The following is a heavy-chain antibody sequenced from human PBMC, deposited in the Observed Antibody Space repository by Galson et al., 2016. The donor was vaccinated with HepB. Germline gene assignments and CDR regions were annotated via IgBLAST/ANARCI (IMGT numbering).Heavy chain of an antibody. J-gene: IGHJ5*02. CDR3: AHTHIGSGESWDYWFDP. Sequence: PALVKPTQTLTLTCTFSGLSLSTTGVGVGWIRQPPGRALEWLALIYWDDDKRSSPSLKSRLTITKDSSQNQVVFTMTNMDPVDTATYYCAHTHIGSGESWDYWFDPWGQGTLVTVSS. D-gene: IGHD3-10*01. CDR2: IYWDDDK. CDR1: GLSLSTTGVG. V-gene: IGHV2-5*02.